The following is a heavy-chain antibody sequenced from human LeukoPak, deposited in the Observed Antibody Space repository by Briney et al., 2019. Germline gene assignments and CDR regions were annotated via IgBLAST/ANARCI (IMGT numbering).Heavy chain of an antibody. CDR3: AKDMGYVGATPIFDY. D-gene: IGHD1-26*01. CDR1: GFTFDDYA. Sequence: GRSLRLSCAASGFTFDDYAMHWVRQAPGKGLEWVSGISWNSGSIGYADSVKGRFTISRDNAKNSLYLQMNSLRAEDTALYYCAKDMGYVGATPIFDYWGQGTLVTVS. J-gene: IGHJ4*02. V-gene: IGHV3-9*01. CDR2: ISWNSGSI.